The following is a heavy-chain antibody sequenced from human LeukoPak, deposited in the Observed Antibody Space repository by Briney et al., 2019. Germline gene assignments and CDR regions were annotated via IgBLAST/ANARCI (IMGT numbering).Heavy chain of an antibody. CDR1: GFTFGDYA. D-gene: IGHD4-23*01. V-gene: IGHV3-49*03. Sequence: PGRSLRLSCTASGFTFGDYAMSWFRQAPGKGLEWVGFIRSKAYGGTTEYAASVKGRFTISRDDSKSIAYLQMNSLKTEDTAVYYCTRVVTPGYYYMDVWGKGTTVTVSS. CDR2: IRSKAYGGTT. CDR3: TRVVTPGYYYMDV. J-gene: IGHJ6*03.